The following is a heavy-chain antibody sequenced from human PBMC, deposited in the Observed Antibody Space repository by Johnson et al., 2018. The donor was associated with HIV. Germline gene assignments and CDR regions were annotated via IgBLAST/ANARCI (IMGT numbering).Heavy chain of an antibody. CDR2: IKQDGSEK. D-gene: IGHD2-15*01. CDR1: GFIVTNYY. J-gene: IGHJ3*02. CDR3: ARDGEYCSGGSCSDAFDI. V-gene: IGHV3-7*05. Sequence: EKLVESGGGLIQPGGSVRLSCVASGFIVTNYYMSWVRQAPGKGLEWVANIKQDGSEKYYVDSVKGRFTISRDNAKNSLYLQMNSLRAEDTAVYYCARDGEYCSGGSCSDAFDIWGQGTMVTVSS.